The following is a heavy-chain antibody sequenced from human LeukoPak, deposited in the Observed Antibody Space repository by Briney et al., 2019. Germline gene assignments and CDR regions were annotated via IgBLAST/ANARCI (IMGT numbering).Heavy chain of an antibody. J-gene: IGHJ4*02. V-gene: IGHV4-38-2*01. CDR2: IYHSGST. D-gene: IGHD6-19*01. CDR3: ARHVEIAVAGPIDY. CDR1: GYSISSGYY. Sequence: SETLSLTCAVSGYSISSGYYWGWIRQPPGKGLEWIGSIYHSGSTYYNPSLKSRVTISVDTSKNQFSLKLSSVTAADTAVYYCARHVEIAVAGPIDYWGQGTLVTVSS.